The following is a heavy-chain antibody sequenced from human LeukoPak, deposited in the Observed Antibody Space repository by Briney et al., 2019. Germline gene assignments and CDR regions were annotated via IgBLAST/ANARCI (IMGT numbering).Heavy chain of an antibody. Sequence: SETLSLTCTVSGGSISSSSYYWGWIRQPPGKGLEWIGSIYYSGSTYYNPSLKSRVTISVDTSKNQFSLKLRSVTAADTAVYYCARRPRAGWFDPWGQGTLVTVSP. CDR3: ARRPRAGWFDP. J-gene: IGHJ5*02. V-gene: IGHV4-39*01. CDR2: IYYSGST. CDR1: GGSISSSSYY.